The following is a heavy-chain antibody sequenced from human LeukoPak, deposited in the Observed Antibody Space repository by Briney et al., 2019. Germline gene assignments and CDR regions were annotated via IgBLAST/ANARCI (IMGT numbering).Heavy chain of an antibody. Sequence: SGTLSLTFSVSGGSISSYYWSWIRQPPGKGLEWIGDIRYSGSTNYNPSLKSRVTTSVDTSKNQFSLKLSSVTAADTAVHYCARVSCGGDCFSATNAFDIWGQGTVVTVSS. CDR1: GGSISSYY. CDR2: IRYSGST. V-gene: IGHV4-59*01. J-gene: IGHJ3*02. D-gene: IGHD2-21*02. CDR3: ARVSCGGDCFSATNAFDI.